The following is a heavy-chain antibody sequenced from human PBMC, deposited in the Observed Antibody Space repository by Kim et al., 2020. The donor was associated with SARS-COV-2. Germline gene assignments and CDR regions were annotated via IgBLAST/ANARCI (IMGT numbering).Heavy chain of an antibody. J-gene: IGHJ4*02. CDR1: GFTFSSYG. D-gene: IGHD2-15*01. CDR3: AKDGVVVAATRLSYFDY. CDR2: ISYDGSNK. V-gene: IGHV3-30*18. Sequence: GGSLRLSCAASGFTFSSYGMHWVRQAPGKGLEWVAVISYDGSNKYYADSVKGRFTISRDNSKNTLYLQMNSLRAEDTAVYYCAKDGVVVAATRLSYFDYWGQGTLVTVSS.